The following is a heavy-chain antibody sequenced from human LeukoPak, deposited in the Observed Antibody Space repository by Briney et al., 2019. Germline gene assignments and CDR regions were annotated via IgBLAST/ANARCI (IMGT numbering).Heavy chain of an antibody. D-gene: IGHD6-19*01. CDR1: GGSISSGSYY. CDR2: IYYSGST. CDR3: AREDAVSSDDAFDL. J-gene: IGHJ3*01. Sequence: SQTLSLTCTVSGGSISSGSYYWSWIRQPPGKGLEWIGYIYYSGSTNYNPSLKSRVTISVDTSKNQFSLKLSSVTAADTAVYYCAREDAVSSDDAFDLWGQGTMVTVS. V-gene: IGHV4-61*01.